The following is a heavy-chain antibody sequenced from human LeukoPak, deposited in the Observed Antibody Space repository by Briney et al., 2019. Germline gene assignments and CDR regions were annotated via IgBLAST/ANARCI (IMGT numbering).Heavy chain of an antibody. D-gene: IGHD2-2*01. CDR2: INHSGST. V-gene: IGHV4-34*01. J-gene: IGHJ4*02. Sequence: PSETLSLTCAVYGGSFSGYYWSWLRQPPGKGLEWIGEINHSGSTNYNPSLKSRVTISVDTSKNQFSLKLSSVTAADTAVYYCARAATDIVVVPAAMVDYFDYWGQGTLVTVSS. CDR1: GGSFSGYY. CDR3: ARAATDIVVVPAAMVDYFDY.